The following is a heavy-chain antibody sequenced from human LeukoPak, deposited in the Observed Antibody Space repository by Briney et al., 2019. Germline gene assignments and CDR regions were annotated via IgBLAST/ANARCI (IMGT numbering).Heavy chain of an antibody. CDR2: IYYSGST. Sequence: SETLSLTCTVSGGSISSSSYYWGWIRQPPGKGLEWIGSIYYSGSTYYNPSLKSRVTISVDTSKNQFSLKLSSVTAADTAVYYCARTYYDFWSGYEQGYFDYWGQGTLVTVSS. CDR1: GGSISSSSYY. D-gene: IGHD3-3*01. V-gene: IGHV4-39*07. J-gene: IGHJ4*02. CDR3: ARTYYDFWSGYEQGYFDY.